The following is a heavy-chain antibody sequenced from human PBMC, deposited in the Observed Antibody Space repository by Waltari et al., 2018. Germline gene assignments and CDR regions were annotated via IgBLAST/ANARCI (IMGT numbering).Heavy chain of an antibody. CDR3: ARDRGRGIYLDS. V-gene: IGHV4-4*02. Sequence: WGSWVRPAPEEGLEWIGQSQLSGRTHYNPAFESRVSISVDPSSNQFSLRMTSTTAADTAVYYCARDRGRGIYLDSWGRGTLVTVSA. D-gene: IGHD2-15*01. CDR2: SQLSGRT. CDR1: W. J-gene: IGHJ4*02.